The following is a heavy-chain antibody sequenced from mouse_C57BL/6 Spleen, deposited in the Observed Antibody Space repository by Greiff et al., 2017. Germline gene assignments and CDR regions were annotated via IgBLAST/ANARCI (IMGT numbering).Heavy chain of an antibody. CDR3: TRLLGSTAY. CDR1: GYTFTDYE. D-gene: IGHD3-1*01. V-gene: IGHV1-15*01. CDR2: IDPETGGT. Sequence: VQGVESGAELVRPGASVTLSCKASGYTFTDYEMHWVKQTPVHGLEWIGAIDPETGGTAYNQKFKGKAILTADKSSSTAYMELRSLTSEDSAVYYCTRLLGSTAYWGQGTLVTVSA. J-gene: IGHJ3*01.